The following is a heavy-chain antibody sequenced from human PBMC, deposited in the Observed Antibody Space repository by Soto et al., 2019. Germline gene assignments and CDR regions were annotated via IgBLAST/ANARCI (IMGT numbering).Heavy chain of an antibody. CDR3: ARSPSIFYDGSGGDD. D-gene: IGHD3-22*01. J-gene: IGHJ4*02. V-gene: IGHV1-3*01. Sequence: ASVKVSCKASGYIFTSYAMHWVRQAPGQRLEWMGWINAGNGYTKYSQKFQGRVTITRDTSAYTAYMEVTSLRSEDTDVYYCARSPSIFYDGSGGDDWGQGTLVTVSS. CDR2: INAGNGYT. CDR1: GYIFTSYA.